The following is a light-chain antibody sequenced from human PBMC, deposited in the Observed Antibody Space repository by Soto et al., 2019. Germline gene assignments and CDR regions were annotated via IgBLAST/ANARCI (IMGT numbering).Light chain of an antibody. CDR1: QSVTSNY. J-gene: IGKJ2*01. V-gene: IGKV3-20*01. Sequence: EIVLTQSPGTLSLSPGEGATLSCRASQSVTSNYLAWYQQKTGQAPRLLIYGASTRAAGVPDRFSGSGSGTDFTLTVTRLEPEDFAGYYCQQYGRSPLLYTFGQGTKLGVK. CDR2: GAS. CDR3: QQYGRSPLLYT.